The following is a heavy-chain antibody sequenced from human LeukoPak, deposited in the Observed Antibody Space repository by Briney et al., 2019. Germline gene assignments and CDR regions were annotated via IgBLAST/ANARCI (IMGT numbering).Heavy chain of an antibody. CDR1: GFTFTTYW. D-gene: IGHD3-10*01. Sequence: GGSLRLSCAASGFTFTTYWMGWVRQAPGKGLVWVSRIKSDGSSTSYADSAKGRFIISRDNAKNTLYLQMNSLRAEDTAVYYCAREYGFGSGSYYPWGQGTLVIVSS. CDR2: IKSDGSST. V-gene: IGHV3-74*01. J-gene: IGHJ5*02. CDR3: AREYGFGSGSYYP.